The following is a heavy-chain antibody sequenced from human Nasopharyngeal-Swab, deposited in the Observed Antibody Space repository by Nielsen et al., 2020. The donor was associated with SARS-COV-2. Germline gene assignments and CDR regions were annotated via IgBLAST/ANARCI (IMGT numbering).Heavy chain of an antibody. J-gene: IGHJ4*02. V-gene: IGHV3-9*01. CDR3: VRETERQGKYYFDY. Sequence: SLKISCAASGFTFSSYAMSWVRQAPGKGLEWVSGISWNSGSIGYADSVKGRFTISRDNAKNTLYLQMNSLRVDDTAVYYCVRETERQGKYYFDYWGQGILATVSS. CDR2: ISWNSGSI. CDR1: GFTFSSYA. D-gene: IGHD1-1*01.